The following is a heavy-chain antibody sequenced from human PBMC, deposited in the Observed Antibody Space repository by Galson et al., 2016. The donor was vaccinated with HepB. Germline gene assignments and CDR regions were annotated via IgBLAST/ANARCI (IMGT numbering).Heavy chain of an antibody. CDR3: SADVSDSDGQIPDY. CDR2: IKTRAEGGPT. Sequence: SLRLSCAGSGLILAHAWMNWVRQAPGKGLEWVGRIKTRAEGGPTDFAAPAIGRFTISRDDSKNTVYLHMNSLKIEDTACYYCSADVSDSDGQIPDYWGQGTLVTVSS. J-gene: IGHJ4*02. D-gene: IGHD5-24*01. CDR1: GLILAHAW. V-gene: IGHV3-15*01.